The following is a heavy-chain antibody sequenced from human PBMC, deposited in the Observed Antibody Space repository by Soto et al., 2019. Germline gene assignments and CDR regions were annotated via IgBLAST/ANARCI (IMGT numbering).Heavy chain of an antibody. Sequence: AASVKVSCKASGFAFTGYYIHWLRQAPGQGLEWMGWINAHSGGTEFAQKFQGRVTLTRDTPISTAYMTLTGLKSDDTAVYYCAKDLTRQLAYWLDPWGQGTQVTVSS. CDR2: INAHSGGT. CDR1: GFAFTGYY. CDR3: AKDLTRQLAYWLDP. V-gene: IGHV1-2*02. J-gene: IGHJ5*02. D-gene: IGHD3-16*01.